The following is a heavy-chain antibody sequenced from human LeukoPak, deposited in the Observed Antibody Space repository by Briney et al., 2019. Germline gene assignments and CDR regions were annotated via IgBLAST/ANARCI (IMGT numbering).Heavy chain of an antibody. D-gene: IGHD2-15*01. CDR3: ARELDIVVVVAATRANWFDP. J-gene: IGHJ5*02. Sequence: ASVKVSCKASGYTFTGYYMHWVRQALGQGLEWMGWINPNSGGTNYAQKFQGRVTMTRDTSISTAYMELSRLRSDDTAVYYCARELDIVVVVAATRANWFDPWGQGTLVTVSS. CDR2: INPNSGGT. CDR1: GYTFTGYY. V-gene: IGHV1-2*02.